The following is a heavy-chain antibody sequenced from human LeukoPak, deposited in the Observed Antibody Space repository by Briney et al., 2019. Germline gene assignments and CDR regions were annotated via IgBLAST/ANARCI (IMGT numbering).Heavy chain of an antibody. D-gene: IGHD7-27*01. Sequence: QPGGSLRLSCAASGCTFSSYSMNWVRQAPGKGLEWVSYITGSISTIYYADSVKGRFTISRDNAKNSVYLQMNSLRLEDTAVCYCARTGLGMYSFDYWGQGTLVTVSS. V-gene: IGHV3-48*01. J-gene: IGHJ4*02. CDR1: GCTFSSYS. CDR2: ITGSISTI. CDR3: ARTGLGMYSFDY.